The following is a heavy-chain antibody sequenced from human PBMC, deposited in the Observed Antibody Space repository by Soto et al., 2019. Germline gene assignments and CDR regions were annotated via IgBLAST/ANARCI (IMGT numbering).Heavy chain of an antibody. CDR1: GGSISSYY. J-gene: IGHJ5*02. CDR3: ARTTYYDFWSGLNWFDP. Sequence: PSETLSLTCTVAGGSISSYYWSWIRQPPGKGLEWTGYIYYSGSTNYNPSLKSRVTISVDTSKNQFSLKLSSVTAADTAVYYCARTTYYDFWSGLNWFDPWGQGTLVTVSS. CDR2: IYYSGST. V-gene: IGHV4-59*01. D-gene: IGHD3-3*01.